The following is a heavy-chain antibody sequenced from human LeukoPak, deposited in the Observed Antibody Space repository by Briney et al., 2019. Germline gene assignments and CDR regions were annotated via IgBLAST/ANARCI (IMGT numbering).Heavy chain of an antibody. D-gene: IGHD4-17*01. CDR3: ARGGKTTVTTLPFQDV. CDR1: GYTFTSYG. Sequence: ASVKVSCKASGYTFTSYGISWVRQAPGQVLEWKGWISAYNGNTNYAQKLQGRVTMTTDTSTSTAYMELRSLRSDDTAVYYCARGGKTTVTTLPFQDVWGQGTTVTVSS. CDR2: ISAYNGNT. J-gene: IGHJ6*02. V-gene: IGHV1-18*01.